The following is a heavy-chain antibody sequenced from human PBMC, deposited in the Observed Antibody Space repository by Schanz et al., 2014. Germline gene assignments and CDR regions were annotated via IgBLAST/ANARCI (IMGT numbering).Heavy chain of an antibody. CDR3: ARGVRIDY. J-gene: IGHJ4*02. CDR1: GFIFNDYY. CDR2: ISRDGTTS. Sequence: VQLVESGGGLVQPGGSLRLSCAASGFIFNDYYMNWIRQAPGKGLEWLSYISRDGTTSYYADSVKGRFTISRDNAKNSLYLEMTSLRGEDTAVYYCARGVRIDYWGQGTLVTVSS. V-gene: IGHV3-11*04. D-gene: IGHD3-3*01.